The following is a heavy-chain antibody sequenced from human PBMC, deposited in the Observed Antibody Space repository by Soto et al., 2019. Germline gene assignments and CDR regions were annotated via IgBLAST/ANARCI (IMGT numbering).Heavy chain of an antibody. CDR3: AREGLQLSQSNNWFDP. J-gene: IGHJ5*02. Sequence: SETLSLTCTVSGGSISSGGYYWSWIRQHPGKGLEWIGYIYYSGSTYYNPSLKSRVTISVDTSKNQFSLKLSSVTAADTAVYYCAREGLQLSQSNNWFDPWGQGTLVTVSS. D-gene: IGHD5-18*01. V-gene: IGHV4-31*03. CDR1: GGSISSGGYY. CDR2: IYYSGST.